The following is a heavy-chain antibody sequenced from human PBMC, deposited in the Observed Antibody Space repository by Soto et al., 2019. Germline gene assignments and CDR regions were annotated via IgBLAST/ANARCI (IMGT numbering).Heavy chain of an antibody. CDR3: ARVYIDYGDYEEAAFDI. D-gene: IGHD4-17*01. V-gene: IGHV3-7*01. CDR1: GFTFSSYW. Sequence: GSLRLSCAASGFTFSSYWMSWVRQAPGKGLEWVANIKQDGSEKYYVDSVKGRFTISRDNAKNSLYLQMNSLRAEDTAVYYCARVYIDYGDYEEAAFDIWGQGTMVTVSS. CDR2: IKQDGSEK. J-gene: IGHJ3*02.